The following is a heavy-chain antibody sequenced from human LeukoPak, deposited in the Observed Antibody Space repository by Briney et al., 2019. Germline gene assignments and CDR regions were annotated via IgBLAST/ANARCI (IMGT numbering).Heavy chain of an antibody. Sequence: VASVKVSCKASGYTFTSYYMHWVRQAPGQGLEWMGWINTNTGNPTYAQGFTGRFVFSLDTSVSTAYLQISSLKAEDTAVYYCARVFRSGYYYGSGSLYDAFDIRGQGTMVTVSS. J-gene: IGHJ3*02. D-gene: IGHD3-10*01. CDR2: INTNTGNP. CDR3: ARVFRSGYYYGSGSLYDAFDI. V-gene: IGHV7-4-1*02. CDR1: GYTFTSYY.